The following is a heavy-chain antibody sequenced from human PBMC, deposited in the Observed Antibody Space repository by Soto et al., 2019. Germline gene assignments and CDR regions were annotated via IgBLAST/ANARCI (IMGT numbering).Heavy chain of an antibody. D-gene: IGHD3-10*01. CDR3: AREMPPPASGFGEGPVGY. V-gene: IGHV1-69*04. J-gene: IGHJ4*02. CDR2: IIPILGIA. CDR1: GGTFSSYT. Sequence: GASVKVSCKASGGTFSSYTISWVRQAPGQGLEWMGRIIPILGIANYAQKFQGRVTITADKSTSTAYMELSSLRSEDTAVYYCAREMPPPASGFGEGPVGYWGQGTLVTVSS.